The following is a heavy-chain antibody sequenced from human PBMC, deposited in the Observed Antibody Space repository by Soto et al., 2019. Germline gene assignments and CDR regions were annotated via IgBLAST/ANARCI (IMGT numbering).Heavy chain of an antibody. Sequence: PGGSLRLSCAASGFTFSSYAMSWVRQAPGKGLEWVSAISGSGGSTYYADSVKGRFTISRDNSKNTLYLQMNSLRAEDTAVYYCAKSLDRDIVVVPAAPPYYYGMDVWGQGTTVTVSS. CDR2: ISGSGGST. CDR1: GFTFSSYA. D-gene: IGHD2-2*01. J-gene: IGHJ6*02. CDR3: AKSLDRDIVVVPAAPPYYYGMDV. V-gene: IGHV3-23*01.